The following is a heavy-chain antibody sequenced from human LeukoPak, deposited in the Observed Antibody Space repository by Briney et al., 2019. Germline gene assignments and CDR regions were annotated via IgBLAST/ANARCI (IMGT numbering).Heavy chain of an antibody. CDR3: ARHGSGWYMNDY. CDR2: ITTSSSYM. CDR1: GFTFSDYN. J-gene: IGHJ4*02. V-gene: IGHV3-21*01. D-gene: IGHD6-19*01. Sequence: GGSLRLSCVASGFTFSDYNMNWVRQAPGKGLEWVSSITTSSSYMYYVDSVKGRFTISRDNAKNSLYLHMNSLRAEDTAVYYCARHGSGWYMNDYWGQGTLVTVSS.